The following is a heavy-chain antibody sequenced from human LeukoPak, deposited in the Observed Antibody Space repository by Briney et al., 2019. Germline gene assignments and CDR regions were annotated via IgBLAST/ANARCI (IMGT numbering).Heavy chain of an antibody. Sequence: GRSLRLSCAVSGFTFSTYGMHWVRQAPGKGLEWVASISYDGSNKYYADSAKGRFTISRDNSKNTLYLQMNSLRAEDTAVYYCAKGGCSSTSCYGNSWGQGTLVTVSS. CDR1: GFTFSTYG. CDR3: AKGGCSSTSCYGNS. V-gene: IGHV3-30*18. CDR2: ISYDGSNK. J-gene: IGHJ4*02. D-gene: IGHD2-2*01.